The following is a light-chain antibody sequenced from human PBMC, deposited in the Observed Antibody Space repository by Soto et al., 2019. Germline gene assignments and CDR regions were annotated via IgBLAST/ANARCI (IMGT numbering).Light chain of an antibody. CDR1: QSVPNNY. V-gene: IGKV3-20*01. Sequence: EIVLTQSPGTLSLSPGERATLSCRASQSVPNNYLAWYQQKSGQAPRRLIFGASFRASGVPDRFSGSGSGTDFTLTISRLEPEDFAVYHCQQYGSSTTFDQGTKVEIK. CDR2: GAS. J-gene: IGKJ1*01. CDR3: QQYGSSTT.